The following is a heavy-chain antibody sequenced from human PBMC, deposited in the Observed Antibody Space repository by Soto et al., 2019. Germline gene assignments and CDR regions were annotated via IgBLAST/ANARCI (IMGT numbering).Heavy chain of an antibody. V-gene: IGHV1-58*01. CDR3: AAALYQAAVEGFDP. Sequence: ASVKVSCKASGFTFTSSAVQCVRQARGQLLEWIGWIVVGSGNTNYAQKFQERVTITRDMSTSTAYMELSSLRSEDTAVYYCAAALYQAAVEGFDPWGQGTLVTVSS. D-gene: IGHD6-13*01. CDR2: IVVGSGNT. CDR1: GFTFTSSA. J-gene: IGHJ5*02.